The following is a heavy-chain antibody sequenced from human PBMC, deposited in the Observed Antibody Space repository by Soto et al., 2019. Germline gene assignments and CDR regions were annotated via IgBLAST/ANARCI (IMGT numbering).Heavy chain of an antibody. Sequence: QVQLVQSGAEGKKPGSSVKVSCKASGDTFTTNSLNWVRQAPGQGLERMGGIIPVVGTTKYAQKYQDRVTITGDKSTNTAYMELSSLRSDDTAVYYCARGLLYATTYFDYWGQGTPVTVSS. V-gene: IGHV1-69*06. D-gene: IGHD2-8*01. CDR3: ARGLLYATTYFDY. J-gene: IGHJ4*02. CDR2: IIPVVGTT. CDR1: GDTFTTNS.